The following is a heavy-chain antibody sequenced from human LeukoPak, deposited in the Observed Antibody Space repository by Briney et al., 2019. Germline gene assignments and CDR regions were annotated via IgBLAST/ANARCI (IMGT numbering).Heavy chain of an antibody. J-gene: IGHJ4*02. CDR2: IRYDGSNK. CDR3: AKARQLELYYFDY. Sequence: GGSLRLSCAASGFTFSSYWMGWARQAPGKGLEWVAFIRYDGSNKYYADSVKGRFTISRDNSKNTLYLQMNSLRAEDTAVYYCAKARQLELYYFDYWGQGTLVTVSS. D-gene: IGHD6-6*01. V-gene: IGHV3-30*02. CDR1: GFTFSSYW.